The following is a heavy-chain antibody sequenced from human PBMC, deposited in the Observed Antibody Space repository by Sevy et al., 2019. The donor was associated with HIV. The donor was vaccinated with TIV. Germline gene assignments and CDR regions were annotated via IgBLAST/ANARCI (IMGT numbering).Heavy chain of an antibody. Sequence: GGSLRLSCAASGFTFSSYAMSWVRQAPGKGLEWVSAISGSGGSTYYADSVKGRFTISRDNSKNTLYLQMNSLRAEDTVVYYCAKDPRYYDSSGYYSWFDPWGQGTLVTVSS. CDR1: GFTFSSYA. CDR2: ISGSGGST. J-gene: IGHJ5*02. V-gene: IGHV3-23*01. D-gene: IGHD3-22*01. CDR3: AKDPRYYDSSGYYSWFDP.